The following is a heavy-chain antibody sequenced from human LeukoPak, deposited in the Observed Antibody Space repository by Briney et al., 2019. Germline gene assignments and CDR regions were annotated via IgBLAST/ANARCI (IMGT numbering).Heavy chain of an antibody. Sequence: PSETLSLTCAVYGGSFSGDFWSWIRQSPGRGLEWIGEINHAGSTTYNPSLESRVTMSVDRSTNQISLEMTSVTAADTAIYYCARGSYSSSLPPYYYMDVWGKGTTVTVSS. J-gene: IGHJ6*03. V-gene: IGHV4-34*01. CDR1: GGSFSGDF. CDR2: INHAGST. CDR3: ARGSYSSSLPPYYYMDV. D-gene: IGHD6-13*01.